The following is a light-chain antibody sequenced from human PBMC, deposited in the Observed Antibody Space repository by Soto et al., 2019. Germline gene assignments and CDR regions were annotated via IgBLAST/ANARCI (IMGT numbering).Light chain of an antibody. CDR2: DTS. J-gene: IGKJ1*01. V-gene: IGKV3-15*01. CDR3: QEYIQWPPGM. CDR1: QFVSSR. Sequence: DIVVTQSPATLSASPGERVTLSCRASQFVSSRLAWYQQRPGQVPRLLIYDTSTRSPGISDRFSGSGSGTEFTLTISSLQSEDFAVYYCQEYIQWPPGMFGPGTTVDIK.